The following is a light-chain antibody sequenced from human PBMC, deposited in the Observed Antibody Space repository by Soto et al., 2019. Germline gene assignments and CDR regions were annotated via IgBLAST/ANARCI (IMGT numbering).Light chain of an antibody. V-gene: IGKV1-39*01. CDR3: QQSYSTPT. Sequence: DIQMTQSPSSLSASLGDRVTITCRASQSISSYLNWYQQKPGKAPKLLVCAASSLQSEVPSRFSGSGSGTDFTLTISSLQPEDFATYYCQQSYSTPTFGGGTKVEIK. J-gene: IGKJ4*01. CDR1: QSISSY. CDR2: AAS.